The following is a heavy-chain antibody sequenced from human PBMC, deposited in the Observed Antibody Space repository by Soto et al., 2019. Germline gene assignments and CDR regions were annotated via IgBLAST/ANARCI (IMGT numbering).Heavy chain of an antibody. CDR2: ISASDGGA. V-gene: IGHV3-23*01. J-gene: IGHJ1*01. Sequence: GGTLRLSWAASGFTLSSYGMSWVRQAPEKGLEWVSGISASDGGAYYADSVKGRFTISRDNSENTLYLQMNSLRVEDTAVYYCAKDSDREYFQHWGQGTLVTVSS. CDR3: AKDSDREYFQH. CDR1: GFTLSSYG. D-gene: IGHD3-10*01.